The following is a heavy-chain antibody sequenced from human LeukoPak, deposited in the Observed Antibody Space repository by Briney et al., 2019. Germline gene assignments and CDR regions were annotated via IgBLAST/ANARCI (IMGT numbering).Heavy chain of an antibody. D-gene: IGHD1-26*01. CDR1: GYTFTSYY. CDR3: ARDWRRYSGSYNVD. CDR2: INPSGGST. J-gene: IGHJ4*02. V-gene: IGHV1-46*01. Sequence: AASVKVSCKASGYTFTSYYMHWVRQAPGQGLEWMGIINPSGGSTNYAQKFQGRVTITADKSTSTAYMELSSLRSEDTAVYYCARDWRRYSGSYNVDWGQGTLVTVSS.